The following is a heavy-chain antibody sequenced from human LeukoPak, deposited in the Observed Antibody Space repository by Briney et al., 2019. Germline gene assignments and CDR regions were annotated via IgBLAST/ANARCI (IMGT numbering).Heavy chain of an antibody. J-gene: IGHJ4*02. V-gene: IGHV4-38-2*01. Sequence: SETLSLTCAVSVYSISSGYYWGWIRQPPGKGLEWIGSIYHSGSTYYNPSLKSRVTISVDTSKNQFSLKLSSVTAADTAVYYCARLVVHCSGGSCARVDYWGQGTLVTVSS. CDR1: VYSISSGYY. CDR3: ARLVVHCSGGSCARVDY. CDR2: IYHSGST. D-gene: IGHD2-15*01.